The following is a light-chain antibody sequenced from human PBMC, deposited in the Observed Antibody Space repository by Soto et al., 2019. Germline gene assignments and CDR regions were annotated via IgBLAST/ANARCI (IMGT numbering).Light chain of an antibody. V-gene: IGKV3-11*01. J-gene: IGKJ3*01. CDR3: QQPYSTPFT. CDR1: QSVSSY. Sequence: EIVLTQSPATMSLSPGERATLSCRASQSVSSYLAWYQQKPGQAPRLLIYDASNRATGIPARFSGSGSGTDFTLTISSLEPEDFATYYCQQPYSTPFTFGPGTKVDI. CDR2: DAS.